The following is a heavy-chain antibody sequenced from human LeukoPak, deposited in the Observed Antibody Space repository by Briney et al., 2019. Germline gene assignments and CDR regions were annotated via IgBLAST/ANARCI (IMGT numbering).Heavy chain of an antibody. D-gene: IGHD3-22*01. CDR3: ARGLVYYYDSSGYFNWFDP. CDR2: INAGNGNT. V-gene: IGHV1-3*01. CDR1: GYTFTSYA. Sequence: ASVKVSCKASGYTFTSYAMHWVRQAPGQRLEWMGWINAGNGNTKYSRKFQGRVTITRDTSASTAYMELSSLRSEDTAVYYCARGLVYYYDSSGYFNWFDPWGQGTLVTVSS. J-gene: IGHJ5*02.